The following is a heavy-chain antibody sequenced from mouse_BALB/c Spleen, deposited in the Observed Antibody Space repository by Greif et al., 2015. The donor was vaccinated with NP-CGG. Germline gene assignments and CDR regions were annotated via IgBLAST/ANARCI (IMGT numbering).Heavy chain of an antibody. Sequence: QVQLQQSGAELAKPGASVKMSRKASGYTFTSYWMHWVKQRPGQGLEWIGYINPSTGYTEYSQKFKDKATLTADKSSSTAYMQLSSLTSEDSAVYYCARRTTATYFDYWGQGTTLTVSS. CDR3: ARRTTATYFDY. J-gene: IGHJ2*01. V-gene: IGHV1-7*01. D-gene: IGHD1-2*01. CDR2: INPSTGYT. CDR1: GYTFTSYW.